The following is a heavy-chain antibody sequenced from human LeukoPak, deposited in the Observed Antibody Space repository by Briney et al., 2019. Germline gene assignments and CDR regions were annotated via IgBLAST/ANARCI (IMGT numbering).Heavy chain of an antibody. J-gene: IGHJ5*02. D-gene: IGHD4-17*01. CDR1: GGSISSSNW. Sequence: SGTLSLTCAVSGGSISSSNWWSWVRQPPGKGLEWIGSIYYSGSTYYNPSLKSRVTVSVDTSKNQFSLKLSSVTAADTAVYYCARSYGDFENWFDPWGQGTLVTVSS. CDR3: ARSYGDFENWFDP. CDR2: IYYSGST. V-gene: IGHV4-4*02.